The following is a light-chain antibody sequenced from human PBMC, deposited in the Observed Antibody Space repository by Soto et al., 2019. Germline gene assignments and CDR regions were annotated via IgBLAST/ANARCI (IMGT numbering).Light chain of an antibody. J-gene: IGKJ1*01. Sequence: EIVLTQSPGTLSLSPGARATLSCRASQSVSNNYLAWYQQKPGQAPRLLIYGASNRATGIPDRFIVSGSGTEFTLTISRLEPEDSAVDDCQQYGSSGTFGQGTKVDIK. CDR3: QQYGSSGT. CDR1: QSVSNNY. V-gene: IGKV3-20*01. CDR2: GAS.